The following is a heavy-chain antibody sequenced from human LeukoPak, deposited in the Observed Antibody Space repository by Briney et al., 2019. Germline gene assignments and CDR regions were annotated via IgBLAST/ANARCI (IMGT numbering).Heavy chain of an antibody. CDR1: GGSFSGYY. CDR2: INHSGST. Sequence: PSETLSLTCAVYGGSFSGYYWSWIRQPPGKGPEWIGEINHSGSTNYNPSLKSRVTISVDTSKNQFSLKLSSVTAADTAVYYCARVLIPPYCSSTSCYARYYYYGMDVWGQGTTVTVSS. CDR3: ARVLIPPYCSSTSCYARYYYYGMDV. D-gene: IGHD2-2*01. J-gene: IGHJ6*02. V-gene: IGHV4-34*01.